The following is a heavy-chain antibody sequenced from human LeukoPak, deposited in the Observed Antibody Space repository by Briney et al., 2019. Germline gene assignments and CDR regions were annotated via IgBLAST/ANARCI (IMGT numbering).Heavy chain of an antibody. CDR2: IYYSGST. D-gene: IGHD3-22*01. CDR3: VGAPYYDSSGYLGAFDY. J-gene: IGHJ4*02. CDR1: GGSISSYY. Sequence: PSETLSLTCTVSGGSISSYYWSWLRQPPGKGLEWIGYIYYSGSTNYNPSLKSRVTISVDTSKNQFSLKLSSVTAADTAVYYCVGAPYYDSSGYLGAFDYWGQGTLVTVSS. V-gene: IGHV4-59*01.